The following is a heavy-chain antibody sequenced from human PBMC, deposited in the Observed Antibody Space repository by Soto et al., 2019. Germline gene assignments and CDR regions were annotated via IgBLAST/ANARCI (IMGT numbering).Heavy chain of an antibody. CDR1: GFIFSNYW. CDR2: ISGGGGST. D-gene: IGHD2-15*01. Sequence: PGGSLRLSCATSGFIFSNYWMHWVRQAPGKGLEWVSAISGGGGSTYYADSVKGRFTISRDNSKNTLYLQMNSLRAEDTAVYYCAKRPPFCSGGSCYFDYWGQGTLVTVSS. J-gene: IGHJ4*02. V-gene: IGHV3-23*01. CDR3: AKRPPFCSGGSCYFDY.